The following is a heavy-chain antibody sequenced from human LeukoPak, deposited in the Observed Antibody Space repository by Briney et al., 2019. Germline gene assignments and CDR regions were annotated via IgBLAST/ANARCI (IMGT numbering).Heavy chain of an antibody. CDR3: AREAAGGFIDY. V-gene: IGHV3-21*01. Sequence: GGSLRLSCAASGFTFSSYSMNWVRQAPGKGLEWVSSISSSSSYIYYADSVKGRFTISRDNSKNTLYLQMNSLRAEDTAVYYCAREAAGGFIDYWGQGILVTVSS. CDR1: GFTFSSYS. CDR2: ISSSSSYI. J-gene: IGHJ4*02. D-gene: IGHD1-14*01.